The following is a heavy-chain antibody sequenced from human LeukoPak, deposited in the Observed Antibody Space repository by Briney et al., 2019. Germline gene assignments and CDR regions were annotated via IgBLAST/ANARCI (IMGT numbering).Heavy chain of an antibody. V-gene: IGHV3-74*01. CDR2: VDSDGGRT. J-gene: IGHJ6*03. CDR1: GFTFSIYW. CDR3: ARVHYYYYMDV. Sequence: GGSLRLSCAASGFTFSIYWMYWVRQAPGKGLVWVSRVDSDGGRTTYADSVKGRFTMSRDNAKNTLYLQMTSLRAEDTAVYYCARVHYYYYMDVWGKGTTVTLSS.